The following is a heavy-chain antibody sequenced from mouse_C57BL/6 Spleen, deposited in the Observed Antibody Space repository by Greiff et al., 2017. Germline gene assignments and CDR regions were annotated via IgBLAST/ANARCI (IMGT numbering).Heavy chain of an antibody. CDR3: TTPFTTVEAWCAY. CDR2: IDPENGDT. J-gene: IGHJ3*01. D-gene: IGHD1-1*01. V-gene: IGHV14-4*01. Sequence: VQLQQSGAELVRPGASVKLSCTASGFNIKDDYMHWVKQRPEQGLEWIGWIDPENGDTEYASKFQGKATITADTSSNTAYLQLSSLTSEDTAVYYCTTPFTTVEAWCAYWGQGTLVTVSA. CDR1: GFNIKDDY.